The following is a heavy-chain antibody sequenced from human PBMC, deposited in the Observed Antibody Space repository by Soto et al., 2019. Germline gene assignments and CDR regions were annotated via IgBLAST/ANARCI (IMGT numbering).Heavy chain of an antibody. D-gene: IGHD6-13*01. CDR1: GYTFTGYY. V-gene: IGHV1-2*02. J-gene: IGHJ6*02. Sequence: QVQLVQSGAEVKKPGASVKVSCKASGYTFTGYYMHWVRQAPGQGLEWMGWINPNSGGTNYAQKWQGRVTMTRDTSISTAYMELSRLRSDDTAVYYCARDHSSSWYAVGYYYYGMDVWGQGTTVTVSS. CDR3: ARDHSSSWYAVGYYYYGMDV. CDR2: INPNSGGT.